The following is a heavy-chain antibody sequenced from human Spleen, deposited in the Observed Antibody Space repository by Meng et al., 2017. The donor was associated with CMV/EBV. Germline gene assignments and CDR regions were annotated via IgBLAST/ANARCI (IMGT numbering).Heavy chain of an antibody. V-gene: IGHV1-18*01. CDR1: GYTFTSYG. CDR3: AREGKIPAAMAPDY. D-gene: IGHD2-2*01. Sequence: ASVNVSCKASGYTFTSYGITWVRQAPGQGLEWMGWISAYNGNTIYAQKLQGRVTMTTDTATSTAYMELRSLRSDDTAGYYWAREGKIPAAMAPDYWGQGTLVTVSS. J-gene: IGHJ4*02. CDR2: ISAYNGNT.